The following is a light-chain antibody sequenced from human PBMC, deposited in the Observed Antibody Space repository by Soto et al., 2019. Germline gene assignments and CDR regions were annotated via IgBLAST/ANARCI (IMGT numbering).Light chain of an antibody. J-gene: IGLJ3*02. CDR2: GNN. Sequence: QSVLTQPPSVSGAPGQRVTISCTGSSSNIGAGYDVHWYQQLPGTAPKLLIFGNNNRPSGVPDRFSGSKSGTSASLAITGLQAEDEADYYCQSYDSSLSGWVSGGGTKLTVL. CDR3: QSYDSSLSGWV. CDR1: SSNIGAGYD. V-gene: IGLV1-40*01.